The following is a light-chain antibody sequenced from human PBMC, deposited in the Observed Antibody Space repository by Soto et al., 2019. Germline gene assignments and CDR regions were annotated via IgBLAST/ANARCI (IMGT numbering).Light chain of an antibody. V-gene: IGLV4-69*01. J-gene: IGLJ2*01. Sequence: QLVLTQSPSASASLGASVKLTCTLSSGHSSYAIAWHQQQPEKGPRYLMKLNSDGSHNKGDGIPDRFSGSSSGAERYLTISSLQSDDEAYYYCQTWGTGIVVFGGGTKLTVL. CDR2: LNSDGSH. CDR1: SGHSSYA. CDR3: QTWGTGIVV.